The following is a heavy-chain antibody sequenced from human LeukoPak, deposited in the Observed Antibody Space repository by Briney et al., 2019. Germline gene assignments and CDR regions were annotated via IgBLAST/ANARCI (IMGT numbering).Heavy chain of an antibody. Sequence: PGGSLRLSCTASGFAFSNLWMSWVRQAPGKGLEWVGFIRSKGYGGTTEYAASVKGRFAISRDDSKSIAYLQMNSLKTEDTAVYYCTRGPTQQWVYYGMDVWGQGTTVIVSS. CDR1: GFAFSNLW. CDR2: IRSKGYGGTT. D-gene: IGHD5-18*01. J-gene: IGHJ6*02. CDR3: TRGPTQQWVYYGMDV. V-gene: IGHV3-49*04.